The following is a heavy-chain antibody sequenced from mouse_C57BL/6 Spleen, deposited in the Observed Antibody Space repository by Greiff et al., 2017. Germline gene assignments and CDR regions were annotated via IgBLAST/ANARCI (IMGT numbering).Heavy chain of an antibody. CDR1: GYTFTSYG. D-gene: IGHD1-1*01. CDR2: IYPRSGNT. Sequence: VQLVESGAELARPGASVKLSCKASGYTFTSYGISWVKQRTGQGLEWIGEIYPRSGNTYYNEKFKGKATLTADKSSSTAYMELRSLTSEDSAVYFCARFNYYGSSRYYAMDYWGQGTSVTVSS. V-gene: IGHV1-81*01. J-gene: IGHJ4*01. CDR3: ARFNYYGSSRYYAMDY.